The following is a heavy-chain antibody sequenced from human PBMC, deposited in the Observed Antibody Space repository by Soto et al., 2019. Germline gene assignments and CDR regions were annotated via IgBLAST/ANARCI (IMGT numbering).Heavy chain of an antibody. CDR2: INPNSGGT. V-gene: IGHV1-2*04. CDR1: GYTFTGYY. D-gene: IGHD3-3*01. CDR3: ASGLDVLRFLEWSTYYYYGMDV. J-gene: IGHJ6*02. Sequence: ASVKVSCKASGYTFTGYYMHWVRQAPGQGLEWMGWINPNSGGTNYAQKFQGWVTMNRDTSISTAYMELSRLRSDDTAVYYCASGLDVLRFLEWSTYYYYGMDVWGQGTTVTVSS.